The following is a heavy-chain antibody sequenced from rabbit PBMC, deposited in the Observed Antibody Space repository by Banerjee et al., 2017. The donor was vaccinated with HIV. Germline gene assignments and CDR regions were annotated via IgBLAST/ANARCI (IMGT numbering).Heavy chain of an antibody. CDR3: ARTVGYAVYGDGAFDL. CDR2: IYAGSSGST. D-gene: IGHD6-1*01. Sequence: QEQLVESGGGLVQPGGSLKLSCKASGFDFSSYGVSWVRQAPGKGLEWIACIYAGSSGSTHYASWAKGRFTISKTSSTTVTLQLTSPTAADTATYFCARTVGYAVYGDGAFDLWGPGTLVTVS. CDR1: GFDFSSYG. V-gene: IGHV1S45*01. J-gene: IGHJ4*01.